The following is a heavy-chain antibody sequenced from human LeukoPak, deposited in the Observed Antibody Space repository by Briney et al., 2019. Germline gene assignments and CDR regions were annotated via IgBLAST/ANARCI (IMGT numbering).Heavy chain of an antibody. J-gene: IGHJ4*02. V-gene: IGHV4-30-4*08. Sequence: PSQTLSLTCTVSGGSISSGDYYWSWIRQPPGKGLEWIGYIYYSGSTYYNPSLKSRVTISVDTSKNQFSLKLSSVTAADTAVYYCARSMYYYDSSGYYVWGQGTLVTVSS. D-gene: IGHD3-22*01. CDR3: ARSMYYYDSSGYYV. CDR2: IYYSGST. CDR1: GGSISSGDYY.